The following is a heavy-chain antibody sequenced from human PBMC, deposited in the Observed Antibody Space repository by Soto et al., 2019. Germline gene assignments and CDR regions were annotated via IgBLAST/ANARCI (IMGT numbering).Heavy chain of an antibody. CDR1: GFRFQDYA. J-gene: IGHJ4*02. Sequence: GSLRLSCAASGFRFQDYAMHWVRQVPGKGLEWVSLISWDGGSTYYGDSVKGRFTVSRDNSKKSLYLQMNSLRAEDTALYYCVKAYTVTTPWLDQWGQGTRVTVSS. CDR2: ISWDGGST. V-gene: IGHV3-43D*04. D-gene: IGHD4-4*01. CDR3: VKAYTVTTPWLDQ.